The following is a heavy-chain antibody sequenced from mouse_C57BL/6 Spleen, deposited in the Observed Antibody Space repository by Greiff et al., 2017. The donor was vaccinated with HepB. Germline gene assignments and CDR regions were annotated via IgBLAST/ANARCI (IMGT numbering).Heavy chain of an antibody. V-gene: IGHV1-52*01. D-gene: IGHD1-1*01. J-gene: IGHJ4*01. Sequence: QVQLKQPGAELVRPGSSVKLSCKASGYTFTSYWMHWVKQRPIQGLEWIGNIDPSDSETHYNQKFKDKATLTVDKSSSTAYMQLSSLTSEDSAVYYCARRGSYYYGSSDYAMDYWGQGTSVTVSS. CDR1: GYTFTSYW. CDR3: ARRGSYYYGSSDYAMDY. CDR2: IDPSDSET.